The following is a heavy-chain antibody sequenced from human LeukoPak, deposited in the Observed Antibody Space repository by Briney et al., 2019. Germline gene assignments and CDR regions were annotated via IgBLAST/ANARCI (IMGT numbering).Heavy chain of an antibody. CDR3: ARAMVRGVITLRFDY. CDR1: GGSINTYY. CDR2: IYTSGST. D-gene: IGHD3-10*01. V-gene: IGHV4-4*07. J-gene: IGHJ4*02. Sequence: SETLSLTCTVSGGSINTYYWSWIRQPAGKGLEWIGRIYTSGSTTYNPSLKSRVTMSIDTSKNQFSLKLSSVTAADTAVYYCARAMVRGVITLRFDYWGQGTLVTVSS.